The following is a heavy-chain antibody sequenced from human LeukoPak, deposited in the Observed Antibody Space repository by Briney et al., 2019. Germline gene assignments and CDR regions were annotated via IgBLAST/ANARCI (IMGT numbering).Heavy chain of an antibody. J-gene: IGHJ6*02. CDR3: GRGYSMDV. CDR2: MNLNSGRT. Sequence: ASVKFDCNASGYCSNIFDINWGRHAPGPGLEWMGWMNLNSGRTGYRQEFQGRVTMTTNTSISTAYMELSSLRSEDTAVYYGGRGYSMDVWGQGTTVTVSS. V-gene: IGHV1-8*01. D-gene: IGHD2-15*01. CDR1: GYCSNIFD.